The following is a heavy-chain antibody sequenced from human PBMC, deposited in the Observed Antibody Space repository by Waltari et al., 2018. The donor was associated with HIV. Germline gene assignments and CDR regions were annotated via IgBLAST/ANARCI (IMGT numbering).Heavy chain of an antibody. V-gene: IGHV3-53*01. CDR3: ATGVRYYGP. CDR2: IYPDDTT. Sequence: EVLLAESGGGLIQPGGSLGLSCTASNFSIPGKHVTWLRQAPGGSLEWVASIYPDDTTHYADSVSGRFTISRAKSRTKVFLLMNSLFVDDTATYFCATGVRYYGPWGQGTRVTVSS. J-gene: IGHJ5*02. CDR1: NFSIPGKH. D-gene: IGHD3-22*01.